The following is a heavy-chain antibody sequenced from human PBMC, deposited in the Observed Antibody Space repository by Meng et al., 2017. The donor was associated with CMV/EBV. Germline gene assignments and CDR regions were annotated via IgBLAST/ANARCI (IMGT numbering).Heavy chain of an antibody. CDR1: GCSFTNTW. D-gene: IGHD3-10*01. CDR2: IYPGDSDT. Sequence: CKASGCSFTNTWNGWVRQMTGKGRRWMGSIYPGDSDTRDSQCFQGQVTISEDKAISTAYLQWSSLKASDTAIYYCARQSGSGSYCYDYWGPGTLVTVSS. V-gene: IGHV5-51*01. J-gene: IGHJ4*02. CDR3: ARQSGSGSYCYDY.